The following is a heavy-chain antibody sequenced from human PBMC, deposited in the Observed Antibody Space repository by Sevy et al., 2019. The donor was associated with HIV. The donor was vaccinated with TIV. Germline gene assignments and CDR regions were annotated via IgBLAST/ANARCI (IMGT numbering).Heavy chain of an antibody. J-gene: IGHJ4*02. V-gene: IGHV3-15*01. CDR1: GFSLNNAW. CDR3: TTITNSGSTSSREFDY. Sequence: GGSLRLSCAASGFSLNNAWMSWVRQAPGKGLEWVGRIKSKADGGTTDYAAPVKGRFTISRDDSKNTLYLQMNSLKTEDTAIYYCTTITNSGSTSSREFDYWGQGSLVTVSS. CDR2: IKSKADGGTT. D-gene: IGHD2-2*01.